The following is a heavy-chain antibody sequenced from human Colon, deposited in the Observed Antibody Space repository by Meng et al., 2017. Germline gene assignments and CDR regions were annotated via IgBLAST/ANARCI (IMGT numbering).Heavy chain of an antibody. CDR1: GFTFSNSY. Sequence: GGSLRLSCAASGFTFSNSYMSWVRQAPGKGLEWVSYITKSGSAMYYADSVKGRFTISRDNAKNSLYLEMNSLRAEDTAVYYCARDHTWLQWGQGSLVTVSS. J-gene: IGHJ4*02. CDR2: ITKSGSAM. D-gene: IGHD5-12*01. CDR3: ARDHTWLQ. V-gene: IGHV3-11*01.